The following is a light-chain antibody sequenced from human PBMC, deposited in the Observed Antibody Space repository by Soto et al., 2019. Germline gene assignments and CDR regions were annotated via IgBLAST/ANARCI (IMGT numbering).Light chain of an antibody. CDR2: GND. CDR3: QSFDSSLRGVV. V-gene: IGLV1-40*01. J-gene: IGLJ2*01. Sequence: QSALTQPPSVSGAPGQTVTISCTGSSSNFGAGYDVHWYQQLPETAPTLLIYGNDNRPSGVPDRFSGSRSGTSASLAITGLQAEDEADYYCQSFDSSLRGVVFGGGTKVTVL. CDR1: SSNFGAGYD.